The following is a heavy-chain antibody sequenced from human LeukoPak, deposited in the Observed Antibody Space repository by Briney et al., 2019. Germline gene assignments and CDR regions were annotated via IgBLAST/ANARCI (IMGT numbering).Heavy chain of an antibody. CDR2: ISGSGGST. Sequence: GGSLRLSCAASGFTVSSTYMSWVRQAPGKGLEWVSAISGSGGSTYYADSVKGRFTISRDNSKNTLYLQMNSLRAEDTAVYYCAKRKVGWELYPYYMDVWGKGTTVTVSS. D-gene: IGHD1-26*01. V-gene: IGHV3-23*01. CDR1: GFTVSSTY. J-gene: IGHJ6*03. CDR3: AKRKVGWELYPYYMDV.